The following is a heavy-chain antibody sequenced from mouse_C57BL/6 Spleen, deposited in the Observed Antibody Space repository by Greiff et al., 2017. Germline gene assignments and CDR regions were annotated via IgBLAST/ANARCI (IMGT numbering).Heavy chain of an antibody. D-gene: IGHD1-1*01. CDR3: TKFLRFGAMDY. CDR1: GYTFTDYE. V-gene: IGHV1-15*01. J-gene: IGHJ4*01. CDR2: IDPETGGT. Sequence: QVHVKQSGAELVRPGASVTLSCKASGYTFTDYEMHWVKQTPVHGLEWIGAIDPETGGTAYNQKFKGKAILTADKSSSTAYMELRSLTSEDSAVYYCTKFLRFGAMDYWGQGTSVTVSS.